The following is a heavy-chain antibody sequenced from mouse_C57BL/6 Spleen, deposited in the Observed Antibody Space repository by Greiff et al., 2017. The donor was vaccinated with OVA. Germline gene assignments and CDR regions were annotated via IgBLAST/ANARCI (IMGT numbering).Heavy chain of an antibody. CDR3: ARGAQATDY. CDR2: IDPSDSYT. Sequence: VQLQQSGAELVRPGTSVKLSCKASGYTFTSYWMHWVKQRPGQGLEWIGVIDPSDSYTNYNQKFKGKATLTVDTSSSTAYMQLSSLTSEDSAVYYCARGAQATDYWGQGTTLTVSS. V-gene: IGHV1-59*01. J-gene: IGHJ2*01. D-gene: IGHD3-2*02. CDR1: GYTFTSYW.